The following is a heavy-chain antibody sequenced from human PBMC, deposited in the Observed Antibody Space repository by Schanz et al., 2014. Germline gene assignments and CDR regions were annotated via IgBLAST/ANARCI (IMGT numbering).Heavy chain of an antibody. CDR3: ARDFDY. CDR1: GLTFSDYY. V-gene: IGHV3-7*01. Sequence: EVLLVESGGGLVQPGGSLRLSCAASGLTFSDYYITWVRQAPGKGLEWVANINPDGSAKNYVDSVKGRFTISRDNAKNSLYLQMNSLRVEDTGVYYCARDFDYWGQGTLVTVSS. J-gene: IGHJ4*02. CDR2: INPDGSAK.